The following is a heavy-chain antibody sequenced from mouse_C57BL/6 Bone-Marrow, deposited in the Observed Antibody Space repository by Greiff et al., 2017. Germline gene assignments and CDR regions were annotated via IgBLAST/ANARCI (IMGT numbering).Heavy chain of an antibody. CDR2: IDPEDGDT. Sequence: VQLQQSGAELVRPGASVKLSCTASGFNIKDYYMHWVKQRPEQGLEWIGRIDPEDGDTEYAPKFQGKATMTADTSANTAYLQLSSLTSEDTAVYYCSTYGSSYVDYWGQGTTLTVSS. V-gene: IGHV14-1*01. CDR1: GFNIKDYY. J-gene: IGHJ2*01. D-gene: IGHD1-1*01. CDR3: STYGSSYVDY.